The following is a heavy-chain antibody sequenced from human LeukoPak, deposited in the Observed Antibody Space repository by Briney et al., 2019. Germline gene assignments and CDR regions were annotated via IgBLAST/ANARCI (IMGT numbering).Heavy chain of an antibody. CDR3: AKIGAVAGHFDY. V-gene: IGHV3-30*02. Sequence: HPGGSLRLSCAASGFTFSRYGKHWVRQAPGKGLEWVAFIRYDGSDKSYADSVKGRFTISRDNSKNKLYLQMNSLRAEDTAMYYCAKIGAVAGHFDYWGQGTLVTVSS. J-gene: IGHJ4*02. CDR1: GFTFSRYG. CDR2: IRYDGSDK. D-gene: IGHD6-19*01.